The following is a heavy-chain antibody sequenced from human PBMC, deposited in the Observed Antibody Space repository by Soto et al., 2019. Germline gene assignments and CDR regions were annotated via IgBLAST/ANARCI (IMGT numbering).Heavy chain of an antibody. CDR3: ARDHHRYSGYDYVDY. J-gene: IGHJ4*02. D-gene: IGHD5-12*01. Sequence: LRLSCAASGFTFSDYYMSWIRQAPGKGLEWVSYITSSSSYTNYADSVKGRFTISRDNAKNSLYLQMNSLRAEDTAVYYCARDHHRYSGYDYVDYWGQGTLVTVSS. CDR1: GFTFSDYY. V-gene: IGHV3-11*05. CDR2: ITSSSSYT.